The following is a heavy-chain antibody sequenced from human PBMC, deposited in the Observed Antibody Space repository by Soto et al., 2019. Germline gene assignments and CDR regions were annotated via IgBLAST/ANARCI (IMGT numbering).Heavy chain of an antibody. CDR3: ARHRGGGYYYDSSGLGAFDI. V-gene: IGHV5-51*01. D-gene: IGHD3-22*01. J-gene: IGHJ3*02. Sequence: PGESLKISCKGSGYSFTSYWIGWVRQMPGKGLESMGIIYPGDSDTRYSPSFQGQVTISADKSISTAYLQWSSLKASDTAMYYCARHRGGGYYYDSSGLGAFDIWGQGTMVTVSS. CDR1: GYSFTSYW. CDR2: IYPGDSDT.